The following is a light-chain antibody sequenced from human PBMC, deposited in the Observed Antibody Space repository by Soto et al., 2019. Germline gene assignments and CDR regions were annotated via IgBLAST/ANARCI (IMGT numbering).Light chain of an antibody. CDR1: QSVDTF. CDR2: DTS. CDR3: QVRTEWPPFMYS. V-gene: IGKV3-11*02. J-gene: IGKJ2*01. Sequence: EIELTQSPAALSLSPGERATLSYSASQSVDTFLAWYQQKPGRTHNLLIYDTSNRATGMPPRFSGSGSGRDFDPTINRREPEDFAVYFCQVRTEWPPFMYSFGQGTKLEVK.